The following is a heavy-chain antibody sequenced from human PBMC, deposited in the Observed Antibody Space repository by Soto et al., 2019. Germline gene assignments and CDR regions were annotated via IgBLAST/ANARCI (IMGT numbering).Heavy chain of an antibody. CDR2: INEDGSEK. CDR1: GFSFTSYW. Sequence: EVQLVESGGGLVQPGGSLRLSCAASGFSFTSYWMHWVRQAPGKGLEWVAMINEDGSEKYYVDSVKGRFTISRDNAKNSLYVAADSLSAEDTAVYYCVTDYDAKGWVTYWGQGTLVTVSS. D-gene: IGHD2-21*02. J-gene: IGHJ4*02. CDR3: VTDYDAKGWVTY. V-gene: IGHV3-7*04.